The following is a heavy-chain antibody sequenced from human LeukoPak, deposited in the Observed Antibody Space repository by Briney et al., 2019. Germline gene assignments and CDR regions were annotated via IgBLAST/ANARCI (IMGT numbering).Heavy chain of an antibody. CDR3: ATLRKHDILTAPDS. J-gene: IGHJ4*02. V-gene: IGHV1-2*02. D-gene: IGHD3-9*01. CDR1: GYTFTGYY. CDR2: INPNSGGT. Sequence: ASVKVSCKASGYTFTGYYMHWVRQAPGQGLEWMGWINPNSGGTNYAQKFQGRVAMTRDTSISTAYMELSRLRSDDTAVYYCATLRKHDILTAPDSWGQGTLVTVSS.